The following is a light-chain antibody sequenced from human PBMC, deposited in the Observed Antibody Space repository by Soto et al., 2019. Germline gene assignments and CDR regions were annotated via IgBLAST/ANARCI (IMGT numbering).Light chain of an antibody. CDR2: GNN. CDR1: SSNIGAGYD. V-gene: IGLV1-40*01. Sequence: QSVLTQPPSVSGAPGQKITISCTGSSSNIGAGYDVHWYQQLPGTAPKLLIYGNNNRPSGVPDRFSGSKSATSASLAITGLQAEDEADYYCQYYDTSLSGSVFGGGTKLTVL. CDR3: QYYDTSLSGSV. J-gene: IGLJ2*01.